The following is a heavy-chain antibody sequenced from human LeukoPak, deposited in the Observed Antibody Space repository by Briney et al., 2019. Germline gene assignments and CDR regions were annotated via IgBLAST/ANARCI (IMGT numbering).Heavy chain of an antibody. V-gene: IGHV1-18*01. CDR3: ARPANYDILTGYYVDY. D-gene: IGHD3-9*01. CDR2: ISAYNGNT. J-gene: IGHJ4*02. Sequence: ASVKVPCKASGYTFTSYGISWVRQAPGQGLEWMGWISAYNGNTNYAQKLQGRVTMTTDTSTSTAYMELRSLRSDDTAVYYCARPANYDILTGYYVDYWGQGTLVTVSS. CDR1: GYTFTSYG.